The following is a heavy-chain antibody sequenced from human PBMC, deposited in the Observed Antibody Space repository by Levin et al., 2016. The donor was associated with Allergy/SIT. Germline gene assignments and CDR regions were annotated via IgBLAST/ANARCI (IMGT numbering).Heavy chain of an antibody. D-gene: IGHD4-11*01. V-gene: IGHV3-30*18. CDR2: ISKDGRSK. Sequence: VRQAPGKGLEWVALISKDGRSKHYADSVKGRFTISRDNSKNTLYLQMNSLRAEDTAVCYCAKDEGTTSFYYYMDVWGTGTTVTVSS. J-gene: IGHJ6*03. CDR3: AKDEGTTSFYYYMDV.